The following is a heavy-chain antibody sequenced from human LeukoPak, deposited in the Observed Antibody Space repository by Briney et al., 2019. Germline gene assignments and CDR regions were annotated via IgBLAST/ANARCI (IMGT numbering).Heavy chain of an antibody. CDR1: GFTFSSYG. V-gene: IGHV3-30*18. CDR3: AKDRGSGSYYGGDY. Sequence: GGSLRLSGAASGFTFSSYGMHWVRQAPGKGLEWVAVISYDGSNKYYADSVEGRFTISRDKSKNTLYLQMNSLRAEDTAVYYCAKDRGSGSYYGGDYWGQGTLVTVSS. D-gene: IGHD3-10*01. CDR2: ISYDGSNK. J-gene: IGHJ4*02.